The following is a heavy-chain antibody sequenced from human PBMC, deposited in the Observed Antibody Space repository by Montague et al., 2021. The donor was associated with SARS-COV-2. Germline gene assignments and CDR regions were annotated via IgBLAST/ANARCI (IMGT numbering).Heavy chain of an antibody. J-gene: IGHJ6*02. CDR3: ARGGGYYNYGLDV. CDR1: GGSISNYY. V-gene: IGHV4-59*01. Sequence: SETLSLTCTVSGGSISNYYWSWIRQPPGRGLEWIGYIYYSGSTDYSPSLKSRVTISLDTSKNQFSLKVTSVTAADTAVYYCARGGGYYNYGLDVWGPGTTGHRLL. D-gene: IGHD3-22*01. CDR2: IYYSGST.